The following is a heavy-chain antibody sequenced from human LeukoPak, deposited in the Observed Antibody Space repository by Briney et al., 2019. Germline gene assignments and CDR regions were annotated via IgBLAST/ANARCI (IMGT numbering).Heavy chain of an antibody. V-gene: IGHV1-18*01. CDR1: GYTFTSYG. Sequence: GASVKVSFKASGYTFTSYGISWVRQPPGQGLEWMGWSSAYNGNTNYAHKPQSRVTMTTDTSTSTPYMEVRSLRSDDTPVYYCARLTHYDSSGYPDAFDIWGQGTMVTVSS. CDR2: SSAYNGNT. CDR3: ARLTHYDSSGYPDAFDI. D-gene: IGHD3-22*01. J-gene: IGHJ3*02.